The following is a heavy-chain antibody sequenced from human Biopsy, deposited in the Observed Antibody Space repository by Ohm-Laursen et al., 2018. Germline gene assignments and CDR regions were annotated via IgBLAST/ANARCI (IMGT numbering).Heavy chain of an antibody. CDR2: INPSHGST. V-gene: IGHV1-46*01. CDR3: ARATLDYYDSNGYGADAFDI. Sequence: SSVKVSCKASGYTFTRYYMQWVRQAPGQGLQWMGLINPSHGSTGSAQKFEGRFTMTRDTSTSTFYMELSSLRSEDTAIYYCARATLDYYDSNGYGADAFDIWGQGTMVTVSS. D-gene: IGHD3-22*01. CDR1: GYTFTRYY. J-gene: IGHJ3*02.